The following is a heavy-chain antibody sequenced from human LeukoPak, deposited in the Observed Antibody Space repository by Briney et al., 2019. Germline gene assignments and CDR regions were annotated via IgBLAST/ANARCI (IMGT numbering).Heavy chain of an antibody. V-gene: IGHV3-21*01. CDR3: ARSYSGSYNDASDI. J-gene: IGHJ3*02. CDR2: ISSSSSYI. CDR1: GFTFSVYG. Sequence: PGGSLRLSCAASGFTFSVYGLNWVRQAPGKGLEWVSSISSSSSYIYYGDSVKGRFTISRDNAKKSPYLQMNSLRAEDTAVYYCARSYSGSYNDASDIWGQGTMVTVSS. D-gene: IGHD1-26*01.